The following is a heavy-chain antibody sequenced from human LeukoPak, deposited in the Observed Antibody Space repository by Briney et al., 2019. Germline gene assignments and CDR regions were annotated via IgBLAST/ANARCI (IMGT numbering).Heavy chain of an antibody. Sequence: ASVKVSCKVSGYTLTELSMHWVRQGPGKGLEWMGGFDPEDGETIYAQKFQGRVTMTEDTSTDTAYMELSSLRSEDTAVYYCATDLYYYDSSGYPEATAPVSWGQGTLVTVSS. CDR2: FDPEDGET. V-gene: IGHV1-24*01. CDR3: ATDLYYYDSSGYPEATAPVS. J-gene: IGHJ4*02. D-gene: IGHD3-22*01. CDR1: GYTLTELS.